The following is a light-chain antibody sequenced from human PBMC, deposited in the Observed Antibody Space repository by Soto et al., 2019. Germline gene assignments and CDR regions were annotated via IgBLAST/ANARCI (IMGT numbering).Light chain of an antibody. J-gene: IGKJ1*01. CDR3: QHYTGHLWT. CDR1: QTIYSW. V-gene: IGKV1-5*01. Sequence: DIQMTQIPSTLTASVVDIVTITYRASQTIYSWLAWYQQKPGEAPKLLIYDASTLQTGVPSRFTGSGSGTEFTLTISRLQPDDFATYYCQHYTGHLWTFGQGTKVDIK. CDR2: DAS.